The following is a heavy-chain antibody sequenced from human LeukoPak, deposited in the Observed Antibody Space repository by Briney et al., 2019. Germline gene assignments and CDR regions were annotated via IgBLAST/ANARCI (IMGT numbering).Heavy chain of an antibody. CDR1: GGSFSGYY. Sequence: ESSETLSLTCAVYGGSFSGYYWSWIRQPPGKGLEWIGEINHSGSTNYNPSLKSRDTISVDTSKNQFSLKLSSVTAADTAVYYCARGCCGRGYSSGYYGMDVWGQGTTVTVS. CDR2: INHSGST. J-gene: IGHJ6*02. D-gene: IGHD6-19*01. CDR3: ARGCCGRGYSSGYYGMDV. V-gene: IGHV4-34*01.